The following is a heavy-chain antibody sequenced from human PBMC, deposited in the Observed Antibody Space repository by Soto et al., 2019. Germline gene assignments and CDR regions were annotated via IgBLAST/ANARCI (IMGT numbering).Heavy chain of an antibody. Sequence: HPGGSLRLSCAASGFTFSSYGMHWVRQAPGKGLEWVAVIWYDGSNKYYADSVKGRFTISRDNSKNTLYLQMNSLRAEDTAVYYCARGRSREDSSGYRDFLDVWGQGTTVTVSS. D-gene: IGHD3-22*01. V-gene: IGHV3-33*01. CDR3: ARGRSREDSSGYRDFLDV. CDR1: GFTFSSYG. J-gene: IGHJ6*02. CDR2: IWYDGSNK.